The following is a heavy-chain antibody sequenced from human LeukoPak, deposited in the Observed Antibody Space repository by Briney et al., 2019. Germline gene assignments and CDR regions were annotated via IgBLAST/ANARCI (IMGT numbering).Heavy chain of an antibody. CDR1: GFTFSSYS. V-gene: IGHV3-48*04. CDR2: ISSSSSTI. CDR3: AKGTGLYCSSTSCYSDY. Sequence: GGSLRLSCAASGFTFSSYSLNWVRQAPGKGLEWVSYISSSSSTIYYADSVKGRFTISRDNAKNSLYLQMNSLRAEDTAVYYCAKGTGLYCSSTSCYSDYWGQGTLVTVSS. D-gene: IGHD2-2*01. J-gene: IGHJ4*02.